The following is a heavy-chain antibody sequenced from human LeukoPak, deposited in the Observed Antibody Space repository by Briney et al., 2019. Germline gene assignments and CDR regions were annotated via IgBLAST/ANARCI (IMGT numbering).Heavy chain of an antibody. J-gene: IGHJ4*02. CDR1: GGSISSTNW. Sequence: SETLSLTCAVSGGSISSTNWWSWVRQPPGKGLEWIGEIHHSGKNNYNPSLQSRVTISIDTSKNQVSLRLNSVTAADTAMYYCVKSGGYGLIDCWGQGTLVTVSS. CDR2: IHHSGKN. V-gene: IGHV4-4*02. D-gene: IGHD1-26*01. CDR3: VKSGGYGLIDC.